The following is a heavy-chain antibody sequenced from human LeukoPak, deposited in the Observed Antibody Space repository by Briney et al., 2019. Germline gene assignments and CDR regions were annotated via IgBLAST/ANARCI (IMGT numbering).Heavy chain of an antibody. CDR1: GFTFSSYS. D-gene: IGHD5-18*01. CDR3: ARDRGYSYGPDAFDI. J-gene: IGHJ3*02. Sequence: GGSLRLSCAASGFTFSSYSMNWVRQAPGKGLEWVSYISSSSTIYYADSVKGRFTISRDNAKNSLYLQMNSLRAEDTAVYYCARDRGYSYGPDAFDIWGQGTMVTVSS. CDR2: ISSSSTI. V-gene: IGHV3-48*01.